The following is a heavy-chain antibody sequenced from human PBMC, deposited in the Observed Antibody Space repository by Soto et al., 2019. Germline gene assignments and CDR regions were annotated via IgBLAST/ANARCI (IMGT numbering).Heavy chain of an antibody. CDR3: ARGSYYYDSSGYYQY. Sequence: SETLSLTCTVSGGSISSGDYYWSWIRQPPGKGLQWIGYIYYSGSTYYNPSLKSRVTISVDTSKNQFSLKLSSVTAADTAVYYCARGSYYYDSSGYYQYWGQGTLVTVSS. CDR2: IYYSGST. J-gene: IGHJ4*02. CDR1: GGSISSGDYY. D-gene: IGHD3-22*01. V-gene: IGHV4-30-4*01.